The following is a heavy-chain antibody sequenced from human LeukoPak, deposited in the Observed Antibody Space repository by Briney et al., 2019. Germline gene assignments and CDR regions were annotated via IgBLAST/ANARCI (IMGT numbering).Heavy chain of an antibody. D-gene: IGHD3-22*01. CDR3: ARAPYYYDSSGYYNYYYYGMDV. Sequence: SAKVSCKASGGTFSSYAISWVRQAPGQGLEWMGGIIPIFGTANYAQKFQGRVTITADESTSTAYMELSSLRSEDTAVYYCARAPYYYDSSGYYNYYYYGMDVWGQGTTVTVSS. J-gene: IGHJ6*02. CDR1: GGTFSSYA. CDR2: IIPIFGTA. V-gene: IGHV1-69*13.